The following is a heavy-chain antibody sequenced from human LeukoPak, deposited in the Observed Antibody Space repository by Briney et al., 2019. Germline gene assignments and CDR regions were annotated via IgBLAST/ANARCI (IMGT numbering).Heavy chain of an antibody. V-gene: IGHV1-18*01. J-gene: IGHJ5*02. CDR1: GYTFTIYG. CDR3: ARRKMGYSSSFNWFDP. CDR2: ISAYNGNT. Sequence: ASVKVSCKASGYTFTIYGISWVRQAPGQGLEWMGWISAYNGNTNYAQKLQGRVTMTTDTSTSTAYMELRSLRSDDTAVYYCARRKMGYSSSFNWFDPWGQGTLVTVSS. D-gene: IGHD6-13*01.